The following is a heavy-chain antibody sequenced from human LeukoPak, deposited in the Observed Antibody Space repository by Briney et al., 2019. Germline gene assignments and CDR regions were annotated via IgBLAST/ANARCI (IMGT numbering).Heavy chain of an antibody. J-gene: IGHJ4*02. CDR2: ISAYNGDT. V-gene: IGHV1-18*01. CDR3: ARARVVVLAATDFDY. D-gene: IGHD2-15*01. CDR1: GYTFTSYG. Sequence: ASVTVSCMASGYTFTSYGISWVRQAPGQGHEWVGWISAYNGDTNYEQKLQGRVIITTDTSTSTDYMELRSLRSDDTAVYYCARARVVVLAATDFDYWGQGTLVTVSS.